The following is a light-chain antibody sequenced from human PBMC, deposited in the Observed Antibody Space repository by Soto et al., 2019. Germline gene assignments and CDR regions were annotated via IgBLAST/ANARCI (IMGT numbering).Light chain of an antibody. Sequence: IQMTQSPSSLSASVGDRVSITCRASQSIGTFLGWYQQKPGKAPKLLIYAASTLQTGVPSRFSGGGSGTDFTLTITSLQPEDFATYYCQQLNVYPSTFGGGTKVDIK. CDR3: QQLNVYPST. J-gene: IGKJ4*01. CDR2: AAS. V-gene: IGKV1-9*01. CDR1: QSIGTF.